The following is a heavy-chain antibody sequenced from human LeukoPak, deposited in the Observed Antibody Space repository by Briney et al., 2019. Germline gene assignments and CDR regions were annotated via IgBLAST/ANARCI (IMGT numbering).Heavy chain of an antibody. D-gene: IGHD3-22*01. CDR2: INPSGGST. CDR1: GYTFTSYY. Sequence: ASVKVSCKASGYTFTSYYMHWVRQAPGQGLEWMGIINPSGGSTSYAQKFQGRVTMTRDTSTSTVYMELSSLRSEDTAVYYCAREQAPIVVVITTNAFDIWGQGTMVTVSS. CDR3: AREQAPIVVVITTNAFDI. J-gene: IGHJ3*02. V-gene: IGHV1-46*01.